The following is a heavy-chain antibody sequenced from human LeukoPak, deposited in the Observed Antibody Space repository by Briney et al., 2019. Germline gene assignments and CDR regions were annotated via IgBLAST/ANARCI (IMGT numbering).Heavy chain of an antibody. D-gene: IGHD3-10*01. V-gene: IGHV1-2*02. CDR3: ARDDSEDYGSGINWFDP. CDR2: INPNSGGT. J-gene: IGHJ5*02. CDR1: GYTFTGYY. Sequence: GASVKVSCKASGYTFTGYYMHWVRQAPGQGLEWMGWINPNSGGTNYAQKFQGSVTMTRATSISTAYMELSRLRSDDTAVYYCARDDSEDYGSGINWFDPWGQGTLVTVSS.